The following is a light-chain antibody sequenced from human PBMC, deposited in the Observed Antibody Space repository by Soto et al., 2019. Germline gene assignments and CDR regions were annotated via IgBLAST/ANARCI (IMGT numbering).Light chain of an antibody. CDR2: DVS. J-gene: IGLJ1*01. V-gene: IGLV2-14*01. CDR1: SSDIGGYNY. Sequence: QSALTQPASMSGSPGQSVTISCAGTSSDIGGYNYVSWYQHHPGTAPKLIIYDVSSWPSGVSHRFSASKSGNTASLTISGLQAEDEADYYCSSFSVASPLFGTGTKVTVL. CDR3: SSFSVASPL.